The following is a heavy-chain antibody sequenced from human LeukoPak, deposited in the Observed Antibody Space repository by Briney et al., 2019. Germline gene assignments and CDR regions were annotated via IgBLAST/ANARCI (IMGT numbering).Heavy chain of an antibody. CDR3: ARDWELPPVTNPTWYFDL. CDR2: INTDGSST. Sequence: GGSLRLSCAASGFTFSSYWMHWVRQAPGKGRVWVSRINTDGSSTSYADSVKGRFTISRDNAKNTLYLQMNSLRAGDPAVYYCARDWELPPVTNPTWYFDLWGRGTLVTVSS. J-gene: IGHJ2*01. V-gene: IGHV3-74*01. D-gene: IGHD1-26*01. CDR1: GFTFSSYW.